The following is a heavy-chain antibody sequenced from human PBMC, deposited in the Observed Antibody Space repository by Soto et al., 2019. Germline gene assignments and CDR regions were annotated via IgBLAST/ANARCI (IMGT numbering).Heavy chain of an antibody. V-gene: IGHV4-30-4*01. J-gene: IGHJ6*02. Sequence: PAETLSLTCTVSGGSISSGDYYWIWIRHPPGKGLEWIGYIYYSGSTYYNPSLKSRVTISVDTSKNQFSLKLSSVTAADTAVYYCASSSIAYGMDVRGQGTTVTVSS. D-gene: IGHD2-21*01. CDR1: GGSISSGDYY. CDR2: IYYSGST. CDR3: ASSSIAYGMDV.